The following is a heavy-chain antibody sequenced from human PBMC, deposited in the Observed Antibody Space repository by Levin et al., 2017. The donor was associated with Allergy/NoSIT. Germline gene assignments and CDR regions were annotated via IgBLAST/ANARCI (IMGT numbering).Heavy chain of an antibody. V-gene: IGHV4-28*01. CDR3: ACLPSGGYTDGFDY. CDR2: IYYSGST. J-gene: IGHJ4*02. D-gene: IGHD3-3*01. CDR1: GYSISSSNW. Sequence: PSETLSLTCAVSGYSISSSNWWGWIRQPPGKGLEWIGSIYYSGSTYYNPSLKSRVTMSVDTSKNQFSLKLSSVTAVDTAVYYCACLPSGGYTDGFDYWGQGTLVTVSS.